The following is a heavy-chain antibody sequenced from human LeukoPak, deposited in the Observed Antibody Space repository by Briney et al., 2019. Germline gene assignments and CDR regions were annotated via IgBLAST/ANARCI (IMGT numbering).Heavy chain of an antibody. CDR1: SGSIGSSSNY. J-gene: IGHJ5*02. D-gene: IGHD2-8*01. V-gene: IGHV4-39*01. CDR3: ARASFNVVFGNWFDP. CDR2: VYYSGST. Sequence: SETLSLTCTVSSGSIGSSSNYWGWIRQAPGKELEWIGNVYYSGSTSYNPSLKSRVTISVDTSKNQFSLKLRSVTAADTAIYYCARASFNVVFGNWFDPWGQGTLVTVSS.